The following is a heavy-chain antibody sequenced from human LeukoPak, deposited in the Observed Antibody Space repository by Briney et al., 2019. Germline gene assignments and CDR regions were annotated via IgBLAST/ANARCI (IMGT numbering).Heavy chain of an antibody. CDR2: IYPGDSDT. CDR1: GYSFTSYW. CDR3: ARPRGLRYLQSAFDF. D-gene: IGHD2-2*02. Sequence: GESLKISCKGSGYSFTSYWIGWVRQMPGEGLEWMGIIYPGDSDTRYSPSFQGQVTISADKSISTAYLQWSSLKASDTAMYYCARPRGLRYLQSAFDFWGQGTMLTVSS. V-gene: IGHV5-51*01. J-gene: IGHJ3*01.